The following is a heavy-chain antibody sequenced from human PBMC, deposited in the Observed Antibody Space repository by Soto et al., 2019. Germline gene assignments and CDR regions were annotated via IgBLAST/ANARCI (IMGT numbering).Heavy chain of an antibody. Sequence: ASVKVSCKASGYTFTGYYMHWVRQAPGQGLEWMGWINPNSGGTNYAQKFQGRVTMTRDTSISTAYMELSRLRSDDTAVYYCARENYYSKGLSYGMDVWGQGTTVTV. CDR3: ARENYYSKGLSYGMDV. J-gene: IGHJ6*02. D-gene: IGHD3-10*01. CDR2: INPNSGGT. CDR1: GYTFTGYY. V-gene: IGHV1-2*02.